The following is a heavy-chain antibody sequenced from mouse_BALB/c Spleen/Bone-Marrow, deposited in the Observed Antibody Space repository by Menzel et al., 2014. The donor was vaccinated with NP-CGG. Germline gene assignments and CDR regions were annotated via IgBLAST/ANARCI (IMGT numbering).Heavy chain of an antibody. CDR1: GYSFTNYW. V-gene: IGHV1S82*01. D-gene: IGHD1-1*01. Sequence: QVHVKQSGAELVGPGTSVQLSCKASGYSFTNYWTNWVKQRPGQGLEWIGMIHPSDSESRLNQKFKDKATLTVDKSSTTAYMQLSCPTSEDSAVYYCARGLGEIWGYWGQGTTLTVSS. CDR3: ARGLGEIWGY. CDR2: IHPSDSES. J-gene: IGHJ2*01.